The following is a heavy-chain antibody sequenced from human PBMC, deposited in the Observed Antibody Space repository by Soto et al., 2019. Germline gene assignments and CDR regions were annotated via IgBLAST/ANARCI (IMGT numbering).Heavy chain of an antibody. CDR2: IYYSGST. J-gene: IGHJ5*02. Sequence: QVQLQESGPGLVKPSQTLSLTCTVSGGSISSGDYYWSWIRQPPGKGLEWIGYIYYSGSTNYNPSLKSRVTISVDTSKNQFSLKLSSVTAADTAVYYCARVRLELLSTGWFDPWGQGTLVTVSS. D-gene: IGHD1-7*01. V-gene: IGHV4-30-4*01. CDR3: ARVRLELLSTGWFDP. CDR1: GGSISSGDYY.